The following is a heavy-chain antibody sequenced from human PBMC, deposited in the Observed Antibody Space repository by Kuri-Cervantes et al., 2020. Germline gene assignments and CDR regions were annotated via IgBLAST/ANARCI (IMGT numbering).Heavy chain of an antibody. J-gene: IGHJ5*02. CDR1: GFTFSSYA. CDR2: ISGSGGST. D-gene: IGHD1-26*01. CDR3: AKDFGASFEGWFDP. Sequence: GESLKISCAASGFTFSSYAMHWVRQAPGKGLEWVSAISGSGGSTYYADSVKGRFTISRDNSKNTLYLQMNSLRAEDAAVYYCAKDFGASFEGWFDPWGQGTLVTVSS. V-gene: IGHV3-23*01.